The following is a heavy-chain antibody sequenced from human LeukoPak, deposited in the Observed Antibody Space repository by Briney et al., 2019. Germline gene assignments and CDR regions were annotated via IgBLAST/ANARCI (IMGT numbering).Heavy chain of an antibody. J-gene: IGHJ4*02. CDR2: INHSGST. CDR3: ARDYESIDY. CDR1: GGSFSGYY. Sequence: PSETLSLTCAVYGGSFSGYYWSWIRQPPGKGLEWIGEINHSGSTNYNPSLKSRVTISVDTSKNQFSLKLSSVTAADTAVYYCARDYESIDYWGQGTLVTVSS. D-gene: IGHD3-22*01. V-gene: IGHV4-34*01.